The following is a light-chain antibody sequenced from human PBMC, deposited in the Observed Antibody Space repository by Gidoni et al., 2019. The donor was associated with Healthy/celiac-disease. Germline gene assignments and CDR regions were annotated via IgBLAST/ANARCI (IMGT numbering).Light chain of an antibody. CDR3: QQYNSYPLT. J-gene: IGKJ4*01. CDR1: QGISSW. V-gene: IGKV1D-16*02. CDR2: AAS. Sequence: DIKMPQSPSSPAAAVGDRVTITCRARQGISSWLAWYQQKPEKAPKSLIDAASSLKSGVPSRFSGSGSGTDFTLTISSLHPEDFATYYCQQYNSYPLTFGGGTKVEIK.